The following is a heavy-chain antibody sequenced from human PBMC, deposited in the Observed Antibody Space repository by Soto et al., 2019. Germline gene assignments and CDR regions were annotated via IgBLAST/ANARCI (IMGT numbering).Heavy chain of an antibody. CDR2: IYYSGST. J-gene: IGHJ6*02. V-gene: IGHV4-59*08. CDR1: GGSISSYY. Sequence: PSETLSLTCTVSGGSISSYYWSWIRQPPGRGLEWIGYIYYSGSTNYNPSLKSRVTISVDTSKNQFSLKLSSVTAADTAVYYCARERITMVRGVIKNYYYYGMDVWGQGTTVTVSS. CDR3: ARERITMVRGVIKNYYYYGMDV. D-gene: IGHD3-10*01.